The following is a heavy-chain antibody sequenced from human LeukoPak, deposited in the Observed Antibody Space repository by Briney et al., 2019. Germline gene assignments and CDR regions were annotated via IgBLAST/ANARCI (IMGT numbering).Heavy chain of an antibody. V-gene: IGHV4-38-2*02. D-gene: IGHD2-2*01. J-gene: IGHJ4*02. Sequence: SETLSLTCTVSGYSISSGYYWGWIRQPPGKGLEWIGSIYHSGSTYYNPSLKSRVTISVDTSKNQFSLKLSSVTAADTAVYYCHIVVVPAAAGSGYFDYWGQGTLVTVSS. CDR2: IYHSGST. CDR3: HIVVVPAAAGSGYFDY. CDR1: GYSISSGYY.